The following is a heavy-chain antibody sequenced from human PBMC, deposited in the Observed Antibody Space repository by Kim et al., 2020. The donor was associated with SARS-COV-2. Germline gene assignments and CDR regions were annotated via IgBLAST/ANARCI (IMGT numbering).Heavy chain of an antibody. CDR1: GFAFGTHS. CDR3: ARGGYCSSTSCYFYYYALDV. D-gene: IGHD2-2*01. Sequence: GGSLRLSFAASGFAFGTHSMNWVRQAPGKGLEWVSSIGGSTNYIYYADSVKGRFTISRDNSENSLYLQMNSLRAEDTAVYYCARGGYCSSTSCYFYYYALDVWGLGTTVTVSS. CDR2: IGGSTNYI. J-gene: IGHJ6*02. V-gene: IGHV3-21*01.